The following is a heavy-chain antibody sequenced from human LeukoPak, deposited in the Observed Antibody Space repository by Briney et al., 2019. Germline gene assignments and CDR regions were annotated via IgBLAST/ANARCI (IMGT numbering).Heavy chain of an antibody. CDR1: GDSMSPYY. V-gene: IGHV4-59*12. Sequence: PSETLSLTCTVSGDSMSPYYWSWLRLPPGKGLEWIGYIYYTGSTNYNPSLKSRLTISLDTSKNQFSLELTSLTAADTALYYCAKDASGYYFMDVWGKGTTVTVSS. CDR2: IYYTGST. D-gene: IGHD3-10*01. CDR3: AKDASGYYFMDV. J-gene: IGHJ6*03.